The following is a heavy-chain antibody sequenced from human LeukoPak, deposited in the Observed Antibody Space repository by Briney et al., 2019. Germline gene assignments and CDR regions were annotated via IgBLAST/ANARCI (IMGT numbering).Heavy chain of an antibody. CDR1: GGTFSSYA. CDR3: ASDNYYDSSGYFDY. CDR2: IIPILGIA. J-gene: IGHJ4*02. D-gene: IGHD3-22*01. Sequence: SVKVSCKASGGTFSSYAISWVRQAPGQGLEWTGRIIPILGIANYAQKFQGRVTITADKSTSTAYMELSSLRSEDTAVYYCASDNYYDSSGYFDYWGQGTLVTVSS. V-gene: IGHV1-69*04.